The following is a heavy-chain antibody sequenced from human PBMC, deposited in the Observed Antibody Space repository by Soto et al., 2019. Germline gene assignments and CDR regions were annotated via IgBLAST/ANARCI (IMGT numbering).Heavy chain of an antibody. Sequence: QVQLVQSGAEVKKPGSSVKVSCKASGGSLSNYVITWVRQAPGQGLEYMGGIIPLAGTGNYAQKFQGRVTITADESKRTAYLELRRLGSEDTAVYYFARGGFRGSYYPNWGQGTLVTVSS. V-gene: IGHV1-69*01. CDR2: IIPLAGTG. CDR1: GGSLSNYV. J-gene: IGHJ4*02. D-gene: IGHD1-26*01. CDR3: ARGGFRGSYYPN.